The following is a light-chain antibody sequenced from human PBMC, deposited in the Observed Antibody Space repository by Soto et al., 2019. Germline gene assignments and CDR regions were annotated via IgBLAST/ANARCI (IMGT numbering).Light chain of an antibody. J-gene: IGLJ2*01. CDR2: KDN. Sequence: SYELTQPPSMSVSPGQTARITCSGDALPRQYAYWYQQKAGQAPVIVIHKDNERPSGIPERFSGSSSGTTVTLTISGVQAEDEADYYCQSTDSSGTYVVFGGGTKLTVL. V-gene: IGLV3-25*02. CDR3: QSTDSSGTYVV. CDR1: ALPRQY.